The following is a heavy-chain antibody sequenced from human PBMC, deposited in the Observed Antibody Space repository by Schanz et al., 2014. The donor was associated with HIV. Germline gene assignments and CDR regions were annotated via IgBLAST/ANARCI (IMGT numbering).Heavy chain of an antibody. V-gene: IGHV3-74*01. D-gene: IGHD5-12*01. Sequence: QLVESGGDLVQPGGSLKLSCAASGFTFSTYWMHWVRQAPGKGLVWVSRINSDGSSDTYADSVKGRFTISRDNAKNTLYLQINSLRAEDTAVYYCARGGYAARPSYYYDMDIWGQGTTVTVSS. J-gene: IGHJ6*02. CDR1: GFTFSTYW. CDR3: ARGGYAARPSYYYDMDI. CDR2: INSDGSSD.